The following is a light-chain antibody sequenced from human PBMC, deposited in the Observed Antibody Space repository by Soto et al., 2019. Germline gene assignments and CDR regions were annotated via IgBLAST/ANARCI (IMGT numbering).Light chain of an antibody. CDR2: GVS. J-gene: IGLJ2*01. CDR1: SSDVGGYNY. CDR3: CSYTSFSTVV. Sequence: QSSLTQPASVSGSPGQSITISCTGTSSDVGGYNYVSWYQHHPGKAPKLILFGVSDRPSGVSLRFSGSKSGNTASLTISGLQAEDAAEYYCCSYTSFSTVVFGGGTKLTVL. V-gene: IGLV2-14*01.